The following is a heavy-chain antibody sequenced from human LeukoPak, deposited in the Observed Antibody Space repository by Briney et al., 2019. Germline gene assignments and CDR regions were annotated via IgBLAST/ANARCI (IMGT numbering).Heavy chain of an antibody. V-gene: IGHV1-8*03. CDR2: MNPNSGNT. CDR1: GYTFTSYD. D-gene: IGHD2-2*02. J-gene: IGHJ5*02. Sequence: ASVKVSCKASGYTFTSYDINWVRQATGQGLEWMGWMNPNSGNTGYAQKFQGRVTITRNTSISTAYMELSSLRSEDTAVYYCARGGQYQLPYRHRFDPWGQGTLVTVSS. CDR3: ARGGQYQLPYRHRFDP.